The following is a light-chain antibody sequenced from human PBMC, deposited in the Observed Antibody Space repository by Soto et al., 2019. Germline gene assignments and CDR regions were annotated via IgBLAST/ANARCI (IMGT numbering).Light chain of an antibody. CDR2: GAS. J-gene: IGKJ4*01. V-gene: IGKV3D-15*01. CDR3: QQYSKWPAS. Sequence: EIVMTQSPATLSVSPGERATLSCRASQSVSGNLAWYQHKPGQGPRLLIHGASTRATGIPDRFSGSGSGTEFTLTISSLQSGDFEVYICQQYSKWPASFGAGTKVDIX. CDR1: QSVSGN.